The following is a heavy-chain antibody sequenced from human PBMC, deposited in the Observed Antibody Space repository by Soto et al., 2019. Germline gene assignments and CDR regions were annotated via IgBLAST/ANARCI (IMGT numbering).Heavy chain of an antibody. CDR1: GGSINSADYY. J-gene: IGHJ6*02. D-gene: IGHD5-12*01. CDR3: ARAIVVTIGGLDV. Sequence: PLETLSLSFTFSGGSINSADYYWGWVRQPPGKGLGWIGYIYYSGSTYFNPSLKSRVTISKDTSRNQFSLRLSSVTAADTAVYYCARAIVVTIGGLDVWGQGTTVTVSS. V-gene: IGHV4-30-4*01. CDR2: IYYSGST.